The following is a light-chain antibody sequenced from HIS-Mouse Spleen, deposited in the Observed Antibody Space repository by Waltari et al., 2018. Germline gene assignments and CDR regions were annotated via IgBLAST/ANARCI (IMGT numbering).Light chain of an antibody. V-gene: IGLV3-10*01. J-gene: IGLJ2*01. CDR3: YSTDSSGNHRV. CDR1: ALPKKY. Sequence: SYELTQPPSVSVSPAQTARSTSPGDALPKKYAYCYQQKSGQAPVLVIYEDSKRPSGIPERFSGSSSGTMATLTISGAQVEDEADYYCYSTDSSGNHRVFGGGTKLTVL. CDR2: EDS.